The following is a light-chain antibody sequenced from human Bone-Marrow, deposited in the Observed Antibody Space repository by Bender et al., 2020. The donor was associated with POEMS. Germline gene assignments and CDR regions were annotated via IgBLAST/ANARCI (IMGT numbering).Light chain of an antibody. Sequence: QSVLTQPRSVSGSPGQSVTISCTGTSGDVGAYDYVSWYQHHPGKAPKLMIYDVSMRPSGVPDRFSGSKSGNTASLTISGLQAEDEADYYCCSATQTNTYVFGSGTKVTVL. V-gene: IGLV2-11*01. CDR1: SGDVGAYDY. J-gene: IGLJ1*01. CDR3: CSATQTNTYV. CDR2: DVS.